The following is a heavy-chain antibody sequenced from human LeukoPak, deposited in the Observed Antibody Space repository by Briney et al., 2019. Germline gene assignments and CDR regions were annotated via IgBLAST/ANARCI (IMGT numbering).Heavy chain of an antibody. CDR3: ARRGYSWFDP. Sequence: PSETLSLTCAVYGGSFSGYYWSWIRQPPGKGLEWIGEINHSGSTNYNPSLRSRVTISVDTSKNQFSLKLSSVTAADTAVYYCARRGYSWFDPWGQGTLVTVSS. D-gene: IGHD2-2*03. CDR2: INHSGST. J-gene: IGHJ5*02. V-gene: IGHV4-34*01. CDR1: GGSFSGYY.